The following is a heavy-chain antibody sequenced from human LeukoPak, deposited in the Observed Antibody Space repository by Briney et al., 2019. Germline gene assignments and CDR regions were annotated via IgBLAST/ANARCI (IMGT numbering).Heavy chain of an antibody. CDR3: ARDPPPDDTSGYLDY. D-gene: IGHD3-22*01. J-gene: IGHJ4*01. V-gene: IGHV3-7*04. CDR2: MNQDGSRI. Sequence: GGSLRLSCSASGFTMSNCWMTRVRQAPGKGLEWVANMNQDGSRIYYVDSVKGRFTISRDNAKNSLHLQMSSLRADDTAVYYCARDPPPDDTSGYLDYWGQGALVTVSS. CDR1: GFTMSNCW.